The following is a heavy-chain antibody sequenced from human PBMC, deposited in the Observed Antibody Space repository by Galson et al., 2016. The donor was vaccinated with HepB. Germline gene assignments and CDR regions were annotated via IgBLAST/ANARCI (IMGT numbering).Heavy chain of an antibody. J-gene: IGHJ4*02. Sequence: LRHCCGASGLTFSSSGMHWVRQAPGQGLECVACIWYAGSNKYYANSVKGRFTISRDNSKTTLYLQMNSLRAEDTAGYYCAREDSTIAAASFDYWGQGTLVTVSS. CDR3: AREDSTIAAASFDY. CDR1: GLTFSSSG. CDR2: IWYAGSNK. V-gene: IGHV3-33*08. D-gene: IGHD6-13*01.